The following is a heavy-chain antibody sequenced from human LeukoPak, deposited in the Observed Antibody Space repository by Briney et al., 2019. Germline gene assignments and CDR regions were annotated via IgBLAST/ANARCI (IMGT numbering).Heavy chain of an antibody. CDR1: GGSFSGYS. CDR3: ARTQFLYFFDY. J-gene: IGHJ4*02. CDR2: VHPSGSS. Sequence: SETLSLTCAVDGGSFSGYSWSWIRQSPGKGLEWIGAVHPSGSSNNNPSLKSRVTMSVDTSKSQFSLKVTSMTAADTAIYYCARTQFLYFFDYWSQGALVTVSS. V-gene: IGHV4-34*01. D-gene: IGHD2/OR15-2a*01.